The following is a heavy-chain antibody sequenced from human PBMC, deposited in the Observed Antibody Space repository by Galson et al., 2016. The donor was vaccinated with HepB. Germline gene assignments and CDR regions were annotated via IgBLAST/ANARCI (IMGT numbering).Heavy chain of an antibody. CDR2: IKHSGST. CDR1: GVSLSGYY. CDR3: ARGFSRRFGVF. Sequence: ETLSLTCAVHGVSLSGYYWSWIRQPPGKGLEWIGEIKHSGSTNYSPSFKSRVTMSLHTSKNHFSLKLTSVTAADTAVYYCARGFSRRFGVFWGQGTLVTVPS. D-gene: IGHD3-16*01. J-gene: IGHJ4*02. V-gene: IGHV4-34*01.